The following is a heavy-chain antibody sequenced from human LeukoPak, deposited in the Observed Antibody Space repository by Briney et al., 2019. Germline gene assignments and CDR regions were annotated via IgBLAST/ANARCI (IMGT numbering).Heavy chain of an antibody. J-gene: IGHJ5*02. CDR2: IYDSGGST. Sequence: PGGSLRLPCAASGFPFTTYDMSWVRQAPGEGLEWVIGIYDSGGSTFYADGVKRRLTIYREHSKHTVYAHMQSLSAGDGAVYYCAKMAIGGNWFDAWGQGTPVTVSS. CDR3: AKMAIGGNWFDA. V-gene: IGHV3-23*01. CDR1: GFPFTTYD. D-gene: IGHD5-24*01.